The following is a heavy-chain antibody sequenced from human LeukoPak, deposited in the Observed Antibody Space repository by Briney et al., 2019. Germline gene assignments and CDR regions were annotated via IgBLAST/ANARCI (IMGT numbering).Heavy chain of an antibody. Sequence: ASVKVSCKASGYTFTSYYIHWVRQAPGQGLEWMGIISPSCGRVSNAQKFQGRVTMTRDTSTSTVYMELSSLRSEDTAVYYCARGGVGEWPEIWGQGTMVTVSS. CDR2: ISPSCGRV. V-gene: IGHV1-46*01. CDR3: ARGGVGEWPEI. D-gene: IGHD3-10*01. CDR1: GYTFTSYY. J-gene: IGHJ3*02.